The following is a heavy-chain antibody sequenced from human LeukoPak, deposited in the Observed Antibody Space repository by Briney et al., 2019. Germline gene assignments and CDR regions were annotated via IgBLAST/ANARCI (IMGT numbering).Heavy chain of an antibody. CDR2: IYHSGST. J-gene: IGHJ3*02. CDR3: AKDTGSWYYDAFDI. D-gene: IGHD4/OR15-4a*01. Sequence: SETLSLTCTVSGGSISSGGYSWSWIRQPPGKGLEWIGYIYHSGSTYYNPSLKSRVTISVDRSKNQFSLKLSSVTAADTALYYCAKDTGSWYYDAFDIWGQGTMVTVSS. V-gene: IGHV4-30-2*01. CDR1: GGSISSGGYS.